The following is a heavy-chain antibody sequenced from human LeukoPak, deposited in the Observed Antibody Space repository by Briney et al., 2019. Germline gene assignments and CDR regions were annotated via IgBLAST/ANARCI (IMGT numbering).Heavy chain of an antibody. CDR3: ARTLKLYSNYDLGY. D-gene: IGHD4-11*01. CDR2: MDPNSGNT. J-gene: IGHJ4*02. Sequence: ASVKVSCKASGYTLTSYDINWVRQATGQGLEWMGWMDPNSGNTGYAQKFQGRVTMTRNTSISTAYMELSSLRSEDTAVYYCARTLKLYSNYDLGYWGQGTLVTVSS. CDR1: GYTLTSYD. V-gene: IGHV1-8*01.